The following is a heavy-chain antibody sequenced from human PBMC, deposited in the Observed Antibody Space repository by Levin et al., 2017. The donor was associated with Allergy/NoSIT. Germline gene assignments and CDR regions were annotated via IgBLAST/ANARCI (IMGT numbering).Heavy chain of an antibody. D-gene: IGHD1-26*01. Sequence: GGSLRLSCAASGFTFDDYAMHWVRQAPGKGLEWVSGISWNSGSIGYADSVKGRFTISRDNAKNSLYLQMNSLRAEDTALYYCANELGTWGQGTLVTVSS. CDR3: ANELGT. J-gene: IGHJ5*02. CDR2: ISWNSGSI. CDR1: GFTFDDYA. V-gene: IGHV3-9*01.